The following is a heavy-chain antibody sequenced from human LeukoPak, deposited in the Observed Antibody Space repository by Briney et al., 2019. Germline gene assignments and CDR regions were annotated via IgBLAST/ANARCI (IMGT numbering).Heavy chain of an antibody. J-gene: IGHJ4*02. CDR1: GYTFTGYY. Sequence: ASVKVSCKASGYTFTGYYMHWVRQAPGQGLEWMGWINPNSGGTNYAQKIQGRVTMTRDTSISTAYMELSRLRSDDTAVYYCARDVGPILGARFDYWGQGTLVTVSS. V-gene: IGHV1-2*02. D-gene: IGHD3/OR15-3a*01. CDR3: ARDVGPILGARFDY. CDR2: INPNSGGT.